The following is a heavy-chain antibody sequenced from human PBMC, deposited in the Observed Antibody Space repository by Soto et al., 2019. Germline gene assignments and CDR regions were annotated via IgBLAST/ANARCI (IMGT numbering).Heavy chain of an antibody. CDR3: ASPKIAFYNWFDP. V-gene: IGHV4-30-2*03. Sequence: SETLSLTCAVSGGSIRSGGYFWSWIRQPPGKGLEWIGSIYYSGSTYYNPSLKSRVTISVDTSKNQFSLKLSSVTAADTAVYYCASPKIAFYNWFDPWGQGTLVTVSS. D-gene: IGHD3-3*02. CDR1: GGSIRSGGYF. CDR2: IYYSGST. J-gene: IGHJ5*02.